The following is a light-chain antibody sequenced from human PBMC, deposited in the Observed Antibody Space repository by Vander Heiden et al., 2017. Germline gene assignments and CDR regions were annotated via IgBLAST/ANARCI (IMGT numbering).Light chain of an antibody. CDR2: QDS. J-gene: IGLJ2*01. V-gene: IGLV3-1*01. Sequence: YELTQPPSVSVSPGQTASITCSGDKLGDKYACWYQQKPGQSPVLVIYQDSKRPSGIPERFSGSNSGNTATLTISGTQAMDEADYYCQAWDSSTAWVFGGGTKLTVL. CDR1: KLGDKY. CDR3: QAWDSSTAWV.